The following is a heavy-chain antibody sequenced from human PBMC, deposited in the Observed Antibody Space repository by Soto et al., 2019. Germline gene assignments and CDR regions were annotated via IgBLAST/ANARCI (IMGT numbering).Heavy chain of an antibody. J-gene: IGHJ5*02. CDR1: GFTFRSYS. CDR3: ARGSTVTSGGRWFDP. D-gene: IGHD4-4*01. Sequence: PXVSLRLSCAASGFTFRSYSMNWVRQAPGQGLEWVSSISSSSTSIYYADSLKGRFTISRDNAKNSLFLQMNSLRAEDTAVYYCARGSTVTSGGRWFDPWGRGTLVTVSS. CDR2: ISSSSTSI. V-gene: IGHV3-21*01.